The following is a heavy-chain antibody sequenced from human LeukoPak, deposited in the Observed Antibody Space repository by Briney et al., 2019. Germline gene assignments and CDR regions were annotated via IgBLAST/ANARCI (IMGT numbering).Heavy chain of an antibody. V-gene: IGHV3-23*01. J-gene: IGHJ4*02. CDR3: AKDLLRYCSSTSCLGGIDY. D-gene: IGHD2-2*01. CDR2: ISGSGGST. CDR1: GFTFSSYA. Sequence: GGSLRLSCAASGFTFSSYAMSWVRQAPGKGLEWVSAISGSGGSTYYADSVKGRFTISRDNSKNTLYLQMNSLRAEDTAVYYCAKDLLRYCSSTSCLGGIDYWGQGTQVTVSS.